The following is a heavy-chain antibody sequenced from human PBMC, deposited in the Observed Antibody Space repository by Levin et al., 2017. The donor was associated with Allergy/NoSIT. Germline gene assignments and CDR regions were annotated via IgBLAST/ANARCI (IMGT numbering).Heavy chain of an antibody. CDR2: ISGSGGST. Sequence: SGGSLRLSCAASGFTFSSYAMSWVRQAPGKGLEWVSAISGSGGSTYYADSVKGRFTISRDNSKNTLYLQMNSLRAEDTAVYYCAIDPSSSSYGAFDIWGQGTMVTVSS. V-gene: IGHV3-23*01. CDR1: GFTFSSYA. CDR3: AIDPSSSSYGAFDI. D-gene: IGHD6-6*01. J-gene: IGHJ3*02.